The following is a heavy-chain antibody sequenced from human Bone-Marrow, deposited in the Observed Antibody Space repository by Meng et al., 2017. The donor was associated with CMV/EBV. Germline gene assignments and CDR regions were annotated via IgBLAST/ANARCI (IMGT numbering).Heavy chain of an antibody. V-gene: IGHV3-15*01. CDR2: IKSKTDGGTT. D-gene: IGHD3-16*01. CDR3: YTWGTINICPYFDH. Sequence: GESLKISCAASGFTFSNAWMSWVRQAPGKGLEWVGRIKSKTDGGTTHYAAPVKGRFTISRDDSQSTLFLQMNSLKTEDTAVYYCYTWGTINICPYFDHWGQGALVTVSS. J-gene: IGHJ4*02. CDR1: GFTFSNAW.